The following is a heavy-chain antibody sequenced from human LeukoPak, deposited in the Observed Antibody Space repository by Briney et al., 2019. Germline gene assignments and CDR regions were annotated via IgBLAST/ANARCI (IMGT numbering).Heavy chain of an antibody. J-gene: IGHJ6*03. CDR2: IRSKTNNYAT. Sequence: GGSLRLSCAASGFTFSGSAMHWVRQASGKGLEWVGRIRSKTNNYATEYAASVKGRFTISRDDSKNTAYLQMNSLQTEDTAVYYCTRHAGGAYYYYMDVWGKGTTVTVSS. V-gene: IGHV3-73*01. D-gene: IGHD3-10*01. CDR3: TRHAGGAYYYYMDV. CDR1: GFTFSGSA.